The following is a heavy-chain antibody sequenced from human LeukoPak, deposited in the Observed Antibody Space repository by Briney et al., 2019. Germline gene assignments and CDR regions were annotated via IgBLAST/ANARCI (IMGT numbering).Heavy chain of an antibody. CDR3: TKDSGDHRFMDALDI. J-gene: IGHJ3*02. V-gene: IGHV3-23*01. Sequence: GGSLRLSWVASGFTFSSYAMSWVRQAPGKGLEWVSAISGSGGSTYYADSVKGRFTISRDNSKNTLYLQMNSLRAEDTAVYYCTKDSGDHRFMDALDIWGQGTMVTVSS. CDR1: GFTFSSYA. D-gene: IGHD1-1*01. CDR2: ISGSGGST.